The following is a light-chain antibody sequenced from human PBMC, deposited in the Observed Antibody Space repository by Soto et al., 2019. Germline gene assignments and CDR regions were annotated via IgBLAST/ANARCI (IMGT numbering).Light chain of an antibody. CDR1: QSVSSY. CDR2: DAS. V-gene: IGKV3-11*01. Sequence: EIVLTQSPATLSLSPGERATLSCRASQSVSSYLAWYQQKAGQAPRLLIYDASNRATGIPARFSGSGSGTDFTLTISSLEPEDFAVYYCQQRSNWTFGQGTKVDIK. CDR3: QQRSNWT. J-gene: IGKJ1*01.